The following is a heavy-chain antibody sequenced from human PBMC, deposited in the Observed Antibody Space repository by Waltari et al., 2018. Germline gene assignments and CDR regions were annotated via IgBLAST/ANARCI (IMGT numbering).Heavy chain of an antibody. CDR3: ARRDDYGDDPFWT. CDR2: IRSSGSTS. D-gene: IGHD4-17*01. J-gene: IGHJ5*02. V-gene: IGHV3-48*03. Sequence: EEHLVESGGGLVQPGGSLRLSCAAPGSIFITYEMNWIRQAPGKGLEWVSYIRSSGSTSYYADSAKGRFTISRDNAKNSLYLQMNSLRAEDTAVYYCARRDDYGDDPFWTWGQGTLVTVSS. CDR1: GSIFITYE.